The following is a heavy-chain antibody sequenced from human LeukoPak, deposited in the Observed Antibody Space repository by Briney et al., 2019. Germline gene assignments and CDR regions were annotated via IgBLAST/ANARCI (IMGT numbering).Heavy chain of an antibody. J-gene: IGHJ6*04. D-gene: IGHD5-24*01. CDR3: AKGGNNYGPYFYYYHMDV. V-gene: IGHV3-30*02. CDR1: GFTFSTYG. CDR2: IRYDAITE. Sequence: PGGSLRLSCSASGFTFSTYGMHWVRQAPGKGLEWLSFIRYDAITEYYADSVKGRFTIARDNSKNILYLQMSSLRGDDTAVYYCAKGGNNYGPYFYYYHMDVWGKGTTVTVPS.